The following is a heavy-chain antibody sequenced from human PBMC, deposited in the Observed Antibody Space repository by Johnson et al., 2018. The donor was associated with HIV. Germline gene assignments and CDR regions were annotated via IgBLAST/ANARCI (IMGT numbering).Heavy chain of an antibody. Sequence: HVQLVESGGGVVQPGRSLRLSCAASGFTFSSYGMHWVRQAPGKGLEWVAVISYDGSNKYYADSVKGRFTISRDNSKNTLYLQMNSMRAEDTAVYYCAREKLELGIDAFDIWGQGTMVTVSS. D-gene: IGHD1-7*01. CDR3: AREKLELGIDAFDI. V-gene: IGHV3-30*19. CDR1: GFTFSSYG. CDR2: ISYDGSNK. J-gene: IGHJ3*02.